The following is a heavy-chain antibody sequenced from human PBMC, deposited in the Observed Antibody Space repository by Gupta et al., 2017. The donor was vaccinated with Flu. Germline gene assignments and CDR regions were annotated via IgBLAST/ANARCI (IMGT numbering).Heavy chain of an antibody. J-gene: IGHJ4*02. D-gene: IGHD2-15*01. Sequence: EVQLVESGGGLVKPGGSLTLSCVASGFTVRNPWMNWVRQHPGKGLDWVGRIKIKAHCGTVDYSVPMKGRFTISRDDSKNMMYLQMSSLKSEDTAVYYCVTGVGYSDTDYWGQGTLVTVSS. CDR1: GFTVRNPW. CDR3: VTGVGYSDTDY. CDR2: IKIKAHCGTV. V-gene: IGHV3-15*01.